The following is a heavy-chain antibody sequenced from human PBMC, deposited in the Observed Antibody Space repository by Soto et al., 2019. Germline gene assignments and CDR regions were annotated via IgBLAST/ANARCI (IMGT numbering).Heavy chain of an antibody. CDR3: AREGAAPDYYYGMDV. V-gene: IGHV1-18*01. D-gene: IGHD3-16*01. J-gene: IGHJ6*02. CDR1: GYTFTRSG. Sequence: ASVKVSCKASGYTFTRSGISWVRQAPGQGLEWMGWISTYNGDTNYAQTFQGRVTMTTDTSTSTVHMEVRSLRSDDTAVYYCAREGAAPDYYYGMDVWGQGTPVTVSS. CDR2: ISTYNGDT.